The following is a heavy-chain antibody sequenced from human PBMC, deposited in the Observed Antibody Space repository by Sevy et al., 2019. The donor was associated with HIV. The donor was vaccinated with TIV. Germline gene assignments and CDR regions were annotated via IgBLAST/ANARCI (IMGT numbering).Heavy chain of an antibody. Sequence: GGYLRLSCTASGLSFSDYGMHWVRQAPGKGLEWVAFIWYDGSDRYYADSVKGRFTISRDNSKNILYLQMSSLRLEDTAHSYCAKNTAAVGVGGFDYWGQGTLVTVSS. CDR2: IWYDGSDR. J-gene: IGHJ4*02. V-gene: IGHV3-30*02. CDR1: GLSFSDYG. CDR3: AKNTAAVGVGGFDY. D-gene: IGHD6-13*01.